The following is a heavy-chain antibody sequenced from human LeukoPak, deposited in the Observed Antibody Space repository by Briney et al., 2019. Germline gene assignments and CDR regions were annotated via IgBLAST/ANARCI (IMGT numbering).Heavy chain of an antibody. CDR3: ARGVAWFDP. J-gene: IGHJ5*02. D-gene: IGHD5-12*01. CDR2: INHSGST. Sequence: PSETLSLTCAVYSGSFSGYYWSWIRQPPGKGLEWIGEINHSGSTNYNPSLKSRVTISVDTSKNQFSLKLSSVTAADTAVYYCARGVAWFDPWGQGTLVTVSS. CDR1: SGSFSGYY. V-gene: IGHV4-34*09.